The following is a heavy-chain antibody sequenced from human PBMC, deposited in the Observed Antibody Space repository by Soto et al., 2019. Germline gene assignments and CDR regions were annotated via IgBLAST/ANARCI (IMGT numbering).Heavy chain of an antibody. CDR1: GYTFTSYY. CDR3: ARDLGGYGGNSGHYYYYGMDV. CDR2: INPSGGST. Sequence: SCKASGYTFTSYYMHWVRRAPGQGLEWMGIINPSGGSTSYAQKFQGRVTMTRDTSTSTVYMELSSLRSEDTAVYYCARDLGGYGGNSGHYYYYGMDVWGQGTTVTVSS. V-gene: IGHV1-46*01. J-gene: IGHJ6*02. D-gene: IGHD3-16*01.